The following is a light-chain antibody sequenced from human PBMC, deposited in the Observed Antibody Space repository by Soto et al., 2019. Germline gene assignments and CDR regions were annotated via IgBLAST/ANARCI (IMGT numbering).Light chain of an antibody. J-gene: IGLJ2*01. CDR1: SSDVGGYNF. V-gene: IGLV2-14*03. Sequence: QSVLTQPASVSGSPGQSITISCTGTSSDVGGYNFVSCYQQHPGKAHELRIYDVSNRPSGVSSRYSGSKSGNAASQTISGHQAEDEADYYCSSYTSSGIIVFGGGTKLTVL. CDR2: DVS. CDR3: SSYTSSGIIV.